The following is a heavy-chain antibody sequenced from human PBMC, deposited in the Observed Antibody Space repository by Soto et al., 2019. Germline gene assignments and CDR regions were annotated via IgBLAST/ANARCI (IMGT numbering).Heavy chain of an antibody. J-gene: IGHJ6*03. CDR3: ARVRQLVGYFYYYMDV. CDR2: ISAYNGNT. D-gene: IGHD6-6*01. Sequence: ASVKVSCEASGYTFTNYGITWVRQAPGQGLEWMGWISAYNGNTHYTQRLQGRVTMTTDTSTSTAYMELRGLRSDDTAVYHYARVRQLVGYFYYYMDVWGKGTTVTVSS. CDR1: GYTFTNYG. V-gene: IGHV1-18*01.